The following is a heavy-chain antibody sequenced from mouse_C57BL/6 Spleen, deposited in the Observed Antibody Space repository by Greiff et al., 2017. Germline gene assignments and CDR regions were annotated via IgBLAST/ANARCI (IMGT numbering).Heavy chain of an antibody. CDR3: ARGGTTVVAPYAMDY. V-gene: IGHV1-64*01. CDR1: GYTFTSYW. J-gene: IGHJ4*01. CDR2: IHPNSGST. D-gene: IGHD1-1*01. Sequence: QVQLQQPGAELVKPGASVKLSCTASGYTFTSYWMHWVKQRPGQGLEWIGMIHPNSGSTNYNEKFKSKATLTVDTSSSTAYMQLSSLTSEDSAVYYGARGGTTVVAPYAMDYWGQGTSVTVSS.